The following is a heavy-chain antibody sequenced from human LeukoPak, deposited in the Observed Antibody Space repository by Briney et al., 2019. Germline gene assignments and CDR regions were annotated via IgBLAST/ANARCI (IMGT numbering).Heavy chain of an antibody. V-gene: IGHV3-30-3*01. D-gene: IGHD3-9*01. J-gene: IGHJ6*02. CDR1: GFTFSSYA. Sequence: GGSLRLSCAASGFTFSSYAMHWVRQAPGKGLEWVAVISYDGSNKYYADSVKGRFTISRDNAKNSLYLQMNSLRAEDTAVYYCARDRWAILTGSENYYFYGMDVWGQGTTVTVSS. CDR3: ARDRWAILTGSENYYFYGMDV. CDR2: ISYDGSNK.